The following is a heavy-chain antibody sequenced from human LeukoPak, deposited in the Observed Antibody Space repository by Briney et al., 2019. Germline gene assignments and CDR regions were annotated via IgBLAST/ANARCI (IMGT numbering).Heavy chain of an antibody. CDR3: ARWDGYSSSPDY. Sequence: ASVKVPCKASGYTFTGYYMHWVRQAPGQGLEWMGCINPNSGDTDYAQKFQGRVTMTRDTSISTTHMEVTGLRSDDAAVYYCARWDGYSSSPDYSGQGTLVTVSS. J-gene: IGHJ4*02. V-gene: IGHV1-2*02. D-gene: IGHD6-13*01. CDR2: INPNSGDT. CDR1: GYTFTGYY.